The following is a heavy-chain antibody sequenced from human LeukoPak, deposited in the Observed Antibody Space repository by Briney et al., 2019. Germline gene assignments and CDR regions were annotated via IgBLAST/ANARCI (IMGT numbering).Heavy chain of an antibody. V-gene: IGHV3-21*01. D-gene: IGHD6-13*01. Sequence: PGGSLRLSCVASGFTFSSYSMNWVRQAPGKGLEWVSSISSSSSYIYYADSVKGRFTISRDNSDNTLYLQMNGLSVEDSAVYYCAKEGIAAAGRYPGDYYYGMDVWGQGTTVTVS. CDR2: ISSSSSYI. CDR3: AKEGIAAAGRYPGDYYYGMDV. CDR1: GFTFSSYS. J-gene: IGHJ6*02.